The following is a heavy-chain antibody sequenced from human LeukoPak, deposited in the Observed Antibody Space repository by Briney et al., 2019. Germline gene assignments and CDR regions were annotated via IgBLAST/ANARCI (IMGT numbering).Heavy chain of an antibody. Sequence: PSETLSLTCTVSGGSISSSSYYWGWIRQPPGKGLEWIGSIYYSGSTYYNPSLKSRVTISVDTSKNQFSLKLSSVTAADTAVYYCARREEQLAAFDYWGQGTLVTVSS. V-gene: IGHV4-39*01. CDR2: IYYSGST. CDR3: ARREEQLAAFDY. CDR1: GGSISSSSYY. J-gene: IGHJ4*02. D-gene: IGHD6-6*01.